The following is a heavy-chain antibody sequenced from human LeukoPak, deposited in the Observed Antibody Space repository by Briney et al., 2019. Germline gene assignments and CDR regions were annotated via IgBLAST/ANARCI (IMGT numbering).Heavy chain of an antibody. J-gene: IGHJ4*02. D-gene: IGHD3-10*01. V-gene: IGHV3-23*01. CDR3: AKGSYGSGSYYHDFDY. CDR2: ISGSGGST. Sequence: PGGSLRLSCTASGFTFSNYAMSWVRQSPGKGLEWVSAISGSGGSTYYADSVKGRFTISRDNSKNTLYLQMNSLRAEDTAVYYCAKGSYGSGSYYHDFDYWGQGTLVTVSS. CDR1: GFTFSNYA.